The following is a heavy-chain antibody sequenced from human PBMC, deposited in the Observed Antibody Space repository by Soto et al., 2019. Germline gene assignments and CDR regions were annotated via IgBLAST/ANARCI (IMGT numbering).Heavy chain of an antibody. Sequence: GASVKVSCKASVYTFTSYGISWVRQAPGQGLEWMGWVSAYNGNTNYAQKLQGRVTMTTDTSTSTAYMELRSLRSDDTAVYYCARDPVLWFGELLSNGRGSGWFDPWGQGTLVTVSS. CDR3: ARDPVLWFGELLSNGRGSGWFDP. CDR1: VYTFTSYG. J-gene: IGHJ5*02. CDR2: VSAYNGNT. V-gene: IGHV1-18*01. D-gene: IGHD3-10*01.